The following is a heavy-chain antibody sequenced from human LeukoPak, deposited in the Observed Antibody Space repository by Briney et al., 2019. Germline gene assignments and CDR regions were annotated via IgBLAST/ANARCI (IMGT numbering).Heavy chain of an antibody. V-gene: IGHV3-23*01. D-gene: IGHD3-22*01. Sequence: PGGSLRLSCAASGFTFGSYAMTWVRQAPGKGLEWVSSITGSGDYTYYIDSVKGRFTISRDNSKNILYLQMNSLRGEDTALYYCAKDGLYYDGSAHVYYFDYWGQGTLVAVSS. CDR3: AKDGLYYDGSAHVYYFDY. CDR1: GFTFGSYA. CDR2: ITGSGDYT. J-gene: IGHJ4*02.